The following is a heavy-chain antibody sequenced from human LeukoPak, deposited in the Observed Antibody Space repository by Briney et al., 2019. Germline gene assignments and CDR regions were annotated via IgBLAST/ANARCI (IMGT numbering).Heavy chain of an antibody. V-gene: IGHV3-30*04. Sequence: GRSLRLSCAASGFTFSSYAMHWVRQAPGKGLEWVAVISYDGSNKYYADSVKGRFTISRDNSKNTLYLQMNSLRAEDTAVYYCARGAARGVPAAFCWGQGTLVTVSS. J-gene: IGHJ4*02. CDR3: ARGAARGVPAAFC. CDR2: ISYDGSNK. CDR1: GFTFSSYA. D-gene: IGHD2-2*01.